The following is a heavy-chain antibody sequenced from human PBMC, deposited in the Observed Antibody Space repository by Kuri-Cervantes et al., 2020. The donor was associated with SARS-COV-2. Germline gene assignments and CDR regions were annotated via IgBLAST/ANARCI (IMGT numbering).Heavy chain of an antibody. CDR1: GFTFSSYA. CDR2: ISYDGSNK. CDR3: ARGQGGSYYRSFDY. J-gene: IGHJ4*02. Sequence: LSLTCAASGFTFSSYAMHWVRQAPGKGLEWVAVISYDGSNKYYADSVKGRFTISRDNSKNTLYLQMNSLRAEDAAVYYCARGQGGSYYRSFDYWGQGTLVTVSS. D-gene: IGHD1-26*01. V-gene: IGHV3-30-3*01.